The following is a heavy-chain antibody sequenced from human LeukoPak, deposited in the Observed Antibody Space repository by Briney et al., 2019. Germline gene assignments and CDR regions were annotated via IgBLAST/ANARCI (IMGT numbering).Heavy chain of an antibody. Sequence: ASVKVSCKASGYTFTGSYMHWVRQAPGQAREGVGWINPNSGGTNYAQKFQGRVTMTRDTSISTAYMELSRLKSDDTAFYYCAKYYYDSYEGYYFDYWGQGTLVTVSS. CDR3: AKYYYDSYEGYYFDY. V-gene: IGHV1-2*02. J-gene: IGHJ4*02. CDR2: INPNSGGT. D-gene: IGHD3-22*01. CDR1: GYTFTGSY.